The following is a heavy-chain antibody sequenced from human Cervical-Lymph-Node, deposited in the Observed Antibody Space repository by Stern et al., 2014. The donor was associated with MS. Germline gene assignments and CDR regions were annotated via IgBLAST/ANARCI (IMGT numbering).Heavy chain of an antibody. CDR2: IIPIVGTA. CDR3: ARDRRHYDTSGGYYFDS. D-gene: IGHD3-22*01. Sequence: VQLVQSGAEVKKPGSSVKVSCTASGGSFTYYAINWVRQAPGQGPEWMGGIIPIVGTATYAQKFQGRVTITADESTSTAYMELSSLRSEDTAVYYCARDRRHYDTSGGYYFDSWGQGTLVTVSS. J-gene: IGHJ4*02. V-gene: IGHV1-69*01. CDR1: GGSFTYYA.